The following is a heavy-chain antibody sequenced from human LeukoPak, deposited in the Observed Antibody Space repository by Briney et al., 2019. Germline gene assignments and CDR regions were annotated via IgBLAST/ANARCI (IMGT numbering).Heavy chain of an antibody. CDR2: IYTSGST. D-gene: IGHD3-3*01. CDR3: ARGLSDFWSGSWFDP. V-gene: IGHV4-61*02. Sequence: SQTLSLTCTVSGGSVSSGSYYWSWIRQPAGKGLEWIGRIYTSGSTNYNPSLKSRVTISLDTSKNQFSLRLSSVTAADTAVYYCARGLSDFWSGSWFDPWGQGTLVTVSS. CDR1: GGSVSSGSYY. J-gene: IGHJ5*02.